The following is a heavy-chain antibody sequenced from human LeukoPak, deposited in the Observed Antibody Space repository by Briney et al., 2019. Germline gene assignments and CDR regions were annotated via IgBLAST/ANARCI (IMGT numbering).Heavy chain of an antibody. CDR3: AGGRPKGGAAAGTYYYYYYMDV. CDR1: GFTFDDYA. J-gene: IGHJ6*03. V-gene: IGHV3-9*01. CDR2: ISWNSGSI. D-gene: IGHD6-13*01. Sequence: GGSLRLSCAASGFTFDDYAMHWVRQAPGKGLEWVSGISWNSGSIGYADSVKGRFTISRDNAKNSLYLQMNSLRAEDTALYYCAGGRPKGGAAAGTYYYYYYMDVWGKGTTVTVSS.